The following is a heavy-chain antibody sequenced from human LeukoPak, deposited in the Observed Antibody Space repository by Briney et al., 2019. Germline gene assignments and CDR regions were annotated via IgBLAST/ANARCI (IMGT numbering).Heavy chain of an antibody. CDR3: ARVGDPMIGKDARIDI. CDR2: MNPNSGNT. V-gene: IGHV1-8*01. D-gene: IGHD3-22*01. J-gene: IGHJ3*02. Sequence: GASVKVSCKASGYTFTSYDINWVRQATGQGLEWMGWMNPNSGNTGYAQKFQGRVTMTRNTSISTAYMELSSLRSEDTAVYYCARVGDPMIGKDARIDIWGQGTMVTVSS. CDR1: GYTFTSYD.